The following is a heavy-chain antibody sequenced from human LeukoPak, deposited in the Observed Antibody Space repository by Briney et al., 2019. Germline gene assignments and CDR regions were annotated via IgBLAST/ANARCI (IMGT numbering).Heavy chain of an antibody. D-gene: IGHD6-13*01. CDR1: GFTFSSYA. CDR2: ISGSGGST. V-gene: IGHV3-23*01. CDR3: AKDRSSSWSGYYFDY. J-gene: IGHJ4*02. Sequence: GGSLRLSCAASGFTFSSYAMGWVRQAPGKGLEWVSAISGSGGSTYYADSVKGRFTISRDNSKNTLYLQMNSLRAEDTAVYYCAKDRSSSWSGYYFDYWGQGTLVTVSS.